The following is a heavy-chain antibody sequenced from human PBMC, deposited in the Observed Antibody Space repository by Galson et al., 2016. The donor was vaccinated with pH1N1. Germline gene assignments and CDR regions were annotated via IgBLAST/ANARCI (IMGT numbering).Heavy chain of an antibody. D-gene: IGHD3-10*01. CDR3: ARRGIGEFLYYFDY. Sequence: SLTCTVSGGSISSYYWGWIRQPPGKGLEWIGSIYYSGSTYYNPSLKSRVTISVDTSKNQFSLKLSSVTAADTAVYYCARRGIGEFLYYFDYWGQGTLVTVSS. J-gene: IGHJ4*02. CDR2: IYYSGST. V-gene: IGHV4-39*01. CDR1: GGSISSYY.